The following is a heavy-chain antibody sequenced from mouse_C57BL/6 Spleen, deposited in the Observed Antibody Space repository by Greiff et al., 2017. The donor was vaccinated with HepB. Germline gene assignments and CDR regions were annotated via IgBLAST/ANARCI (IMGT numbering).Heavy chain of an antibody. CDR1: GYAFTNYL. J-gene: IGHJ1*03. CDR2: INPGGGGT. Sequence: VQLQQSGAELVRPGTSVKVSCKASGYAFTNYLLEWVKQRPGQGLEWIGVINPGGGGTNYNEKFKGKATLTADKSSSTAYMQLSSLTSEDSAVYSCARSGDYYGSRYGYFDVWGTGTTVTVSS. V-gene: IGHV1-54*01. D-gene: IGHD1-1*01. CDR3: ARSGDYYGSRYGYFDV.